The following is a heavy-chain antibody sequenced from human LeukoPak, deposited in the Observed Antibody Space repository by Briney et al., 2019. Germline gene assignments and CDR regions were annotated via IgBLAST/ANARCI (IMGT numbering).Heavy chain of an antibody. Sequence: SVKVSCKASGGTFSSYTISWVRQAPGQGLEWMGRIIPILGIANYAQKFQGRVTITADKSTSTAYMELSSLRSEDTAVYYCAISYYYDSSRYYLPISDYWGQGTLVTVSS. V-gene: IGHV1-69*02. CDR1: GGTFSSYT. J-gene: IGHJ4*02. D-gene: IGHD3-22*01. CDR3: AISYYYDSSRYYLPISDY. CDR2: IIPILGIA.